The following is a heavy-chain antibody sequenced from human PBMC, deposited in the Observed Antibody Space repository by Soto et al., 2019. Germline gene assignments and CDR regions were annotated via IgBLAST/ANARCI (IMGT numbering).Heavy chain of an antibody. J-gene: IGHJ6*03. CDR3: ARDLSWGSNWYYYMDV. V-gene: IGHV3-48*01. Sequence: EVQLVESGGGLVQPGGSLRLSCATSGFILSDCAMNWVRQAPGKGLAWVSYISTSSSDMDYADSVKGPFTVSRDHAGNSLYLQMNSLRAEDTAVYYCARDLSWGSNWYYYMDVWGKGTTVTVSS. CDR1: GFILSDCA. D-gene: IGHD7-27*01. CDR2: ISTSSSDM.